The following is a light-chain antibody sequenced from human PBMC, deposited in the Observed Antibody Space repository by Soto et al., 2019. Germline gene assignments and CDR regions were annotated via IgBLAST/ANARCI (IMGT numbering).Light chain of an antibody. CDR1: QSISSW. V-gene: IGKV1-39*01. J-gene: IGKJ1*01. Sequence: IQLTQSPSTLSASVGDRVTITCRASQSISSWLAWYQQKPGKAPKLLIYAASSLQSGVPSRFSGNGSGTDFTLTISSLQPEDFATYYCQQSYSTPTWTFGQGTKVDIK. CDR2: AAS. CDR3: QQSYSTPTWT.